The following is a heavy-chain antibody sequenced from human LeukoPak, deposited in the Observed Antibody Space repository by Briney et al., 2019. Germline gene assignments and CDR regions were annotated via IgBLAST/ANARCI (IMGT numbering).Heavy chain of an antibody. CDR3: ARGVATYYYDSSGYYWDY. V-gene: IGHV4-59*01. CDR1: GGSISSYY. CDR2: IYYSGST. D-gene: IGHD3-22*01. Sequence: SETLSLTCTVSGGSISSYYWSWIRQPPGKGLEWIGYIYYSGSTNYNPSLKGRVTISVDTSKNQFSLKLSSVTAADTAVYYCARGVATYYYDSSGYYWDYWGQGTLVTVSS. J-gene: IGHJ4*02.